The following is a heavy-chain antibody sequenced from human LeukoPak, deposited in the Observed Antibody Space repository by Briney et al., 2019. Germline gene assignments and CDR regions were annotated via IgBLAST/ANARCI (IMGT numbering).Heavy chain of an antibody. Sequence: SETLSLTCTVSGGSISSYYWTWIRQPPGKALEYIGYIYYSGSTNYYPSLKSRLTISVDTSKNQFSLKLSSVTAADTAVYYCARETSQKGAHYMDVWGKGTTVTISS. CDR3: ARETSQKGAHYMDV. J-gene: IGHJ6*03. CDR1: GGSISSYY. V-gene: IGHV4-59*01. D-gene: IGHD3-16*01. CDR2: IYYSGST.